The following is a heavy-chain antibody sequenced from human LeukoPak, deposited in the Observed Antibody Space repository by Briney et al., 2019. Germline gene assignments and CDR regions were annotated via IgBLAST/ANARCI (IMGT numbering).Heavy chain of an antibody. J-gene: IGHJ4*02. CDR1: GFTFSSYG. V-gene: IGHV3-33*06. Sequence: AGGSLRLSCAESGFTFSSYGMHWVRQAPGKGLEWVAVIWYDGSNKYYADSVKGRFTISRDNSKSTLYLQMNSLRAEDTALYYCAKDRPNYYHISGSYYKRNGDYWGRGTLVTVSS. CDR2: IWYDGSNK. CDR3: AKDRPNYYHISGSYYKRNGDY. D-gene: IGHD3-22*01.